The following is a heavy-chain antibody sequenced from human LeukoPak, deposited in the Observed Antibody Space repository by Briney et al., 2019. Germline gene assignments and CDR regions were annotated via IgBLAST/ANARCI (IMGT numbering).Heavy chain of an antibody. J-gene: IGHJ3*02. Sequence: PSETLSLTCTVSGGSISSYHWSWIRQPPGKGLECIGFIYYSGSTNYNPSLKSRVIISVDTSKNQFSLKLSSVTAADTAVYYCARARNYYDSSDYYYEGDAFDIWGQGTMVTVSS. D-gene: IGHD3-22*01. V-gene: IGHV4-59*01. CDR3: ARARNYYDSSDYYYEGDAFDI. CDR1: GGSISSYH. CDR2: IYYSGST.